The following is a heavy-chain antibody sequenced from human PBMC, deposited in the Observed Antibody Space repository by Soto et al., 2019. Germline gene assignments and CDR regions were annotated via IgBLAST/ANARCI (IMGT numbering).Heavy chain of an antibody. CDR3: AKGRGSGWAWYFDN. CDR2: ISDTGAST. Sequence: GSPRLSCAAAGVTFEESAMNWVRQAPGKGLEWVASISDTGASTWYAESVRGRLSISRDNSKNTLYLQMNSLRGEDTAVYYCAKGRGSGWAWYFDNWGQGTLVTVSS. V-gene: IGHV3-23*01. D-gene: IGHD6-19*01. CDR1: GVTFEESA. J-gene: IGHJ4*02.